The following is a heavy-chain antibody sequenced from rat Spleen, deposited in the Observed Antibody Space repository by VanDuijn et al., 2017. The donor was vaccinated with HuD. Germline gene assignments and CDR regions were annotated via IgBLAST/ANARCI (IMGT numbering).Heavy chain of an antibody. CDR3: ARSRGSGGVMDA. Sequence: QVQLKESGPGLVQPSQTLSLTCTVSGFSLISYSVHWIRQPPGKGLEWMGGIWGDGSTDYNSALKSRLSISRDTSKNQVFLKRNSVQTEDTAMYFCARSRGSGGVMDAWGQGASVTVSS. V-gene: IGHV2-1*01. CDR2: IWGDGST. CDR1: GFSLISYS. D-gene: IGHD5-1*01. J-gene: IGHJ4*01.